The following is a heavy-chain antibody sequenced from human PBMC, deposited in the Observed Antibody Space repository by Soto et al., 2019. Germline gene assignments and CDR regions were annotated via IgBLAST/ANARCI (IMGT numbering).Heavy chain of an antibody. J-gene: IGHJ4*02. V-gene: IGHV4-30-4*01. Sequence: SETLSLTCTVSGGSISSGDYYWTWIRQPPGKGLEWIGYIYYSGSTYYNPSLKSRVTMSVDTSKSQFSLKLSSATAADTAVYYCARKYSSSWYDYWGQGTLVTVSS. CDR1: GGSISSGDYY. D-gene: IGHD6-13*01. CDR3: ARKYSSSWYDY. CDR2: IYYSGST.